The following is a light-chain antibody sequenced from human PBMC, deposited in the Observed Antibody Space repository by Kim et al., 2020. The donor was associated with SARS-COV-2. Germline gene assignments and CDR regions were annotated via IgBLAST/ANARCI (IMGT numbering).Light chain of an antibody. V-gene: IGKV2-28*01. CDR2: LGS. CDR3: MQALQTPLT. CDR1: QSLLHSNGYNY. J-gene: IGKJ4*01. Sequence: DIVMTQSPLSLPVTPGEPASISCRSSQSLLHSNGYNYLDWYLQKPGQSPQLLIYLGSNRASGVPDRFSGSGSGTDFTLKISRVEAEDVGVYYCMQALQTPLTFGGGTQLEIK.